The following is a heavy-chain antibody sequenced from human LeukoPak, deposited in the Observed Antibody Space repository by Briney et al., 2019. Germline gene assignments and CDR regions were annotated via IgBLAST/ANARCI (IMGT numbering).Heavy chain of an antibody. J-gene: IGHJ3*02. D-gene: IGHD3-22*01. CDR1: GFTFSRFT. Sequence: GGSLRLSCAASGFTFSRFTMNWVRQAPGKGLEWVSSISSNGACIYYADSLRGRLTISRDNAKNSLYLQVNRLGAEDTAVYYCAREGGFHYDSSGDAFDIWGQGTMVTVSS. V-gene: IGHV3-21*01. CDR3: AREGGFHYDSSGDAFDI. CDR2: ISSNGACI.